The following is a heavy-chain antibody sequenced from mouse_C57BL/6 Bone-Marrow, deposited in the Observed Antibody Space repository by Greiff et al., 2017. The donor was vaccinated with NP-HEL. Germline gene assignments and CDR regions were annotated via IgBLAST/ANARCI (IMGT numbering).Heavy chain of an antibody. D-gene: IGHD3-2*02. Sequence: EVQGVESGGGLVKPGGSLKLSCAASGFTFSSYAMSWVRQTPEKRLEWVATISDGGSYTYYPDNVKGRFTISRDNAKNNLYLQMGHLKSEDTAMYYCARETAQATGGFDYWGQGTTLTVSS. V-gene: IGHV5-4*01. CDR3: ARETAQATGGFDY. CDR1: GFTFSSYA. J-gene: IGHJ2*01. CDR2: ISDGGSYT.